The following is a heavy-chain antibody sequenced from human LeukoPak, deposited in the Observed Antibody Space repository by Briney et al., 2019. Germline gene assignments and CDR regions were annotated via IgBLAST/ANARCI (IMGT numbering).Heavy chain of an antibody. CDR1: GYTFTSYG. CDR2: MNPNSGNT. CDR3: ARRSGYSGYDFDY. Sequence: GASVKVSCKASGYTFTSYGISWVRQAPGQGLEWMRWMNPNSGNTGYAQKFQGRVTMTRNTSISTAYMELSSLRSEDTAVYYCARRSGYSGYDFDYWGQGTLVTVSS. D-gene: IGHD5-12*01. V-gene: IGHV1-8*02. J-gene: IGHJ4*02.